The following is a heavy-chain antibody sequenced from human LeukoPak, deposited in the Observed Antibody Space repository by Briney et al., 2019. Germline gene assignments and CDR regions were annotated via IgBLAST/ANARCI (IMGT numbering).Heavy chain of an antibody. Sequence: ASVKVSCKASGYTFTGYYMHWVRQAPGQGLEWMGWINPNSGGTNYAQKFQGRVTMTRDTSISTAYMELSRLRSDDTAVYYCARESVVAARPTSWFDPWGQGTLVTVSS. D-gene: IGHD6-6*01. V-gene: IGHV1-2*02. CDR2: INPNSGGT. CDR1: GYTFTGYY. CDR3: ARESVVAARPTSWFDP. J-gene: IGHJ5*02.